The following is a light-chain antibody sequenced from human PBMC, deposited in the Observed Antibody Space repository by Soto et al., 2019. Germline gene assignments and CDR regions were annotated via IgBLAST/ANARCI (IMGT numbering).Light chain of an antibody. V-gene: IGLV2-8*01. CDR1: KSDIGVYDF. J-gene: IGLJ1*01. CDR3: KSYAGSNTYV. Sequence: QSGLTQPPSASGSPGQSVTSSCTGTKSDIGVYDFVSWYQHHPGKAPRLIIYEVVQRPSGVPDRFSGSKSGNTASLTVSGLQAADEADYFCKSYAGSNTYVFGSGTKVTVL. CDR2: EVV.